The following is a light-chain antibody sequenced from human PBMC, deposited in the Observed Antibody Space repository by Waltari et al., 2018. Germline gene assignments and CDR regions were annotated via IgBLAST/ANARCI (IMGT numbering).Light chain of an antibody. CDR3: QKYSSYPLT. V-gene: IGKV3-20*01. Sequence: FTQSPATLSFSPGQRATLFCRASQSVSSYLAWYQQKPGQAPKRLIYGASSRATGIPDRFSGSGSGTEFTLTISSLEPEDFAVYYCQKYSSYPLTFGAGTKVEIK. CDR1: QSVSSY. CDR2: GAS. J-gene: IGKJ4*01.